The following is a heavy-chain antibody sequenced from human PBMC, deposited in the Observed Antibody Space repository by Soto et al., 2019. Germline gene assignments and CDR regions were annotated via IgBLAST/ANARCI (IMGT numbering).Heavy chain of an antibody. J-gene: IGHJ5*02. CDR3: ARESYSYGPFDP. D-gene: IGHD5-18*01. CDR2: IIPIFGTA. V-gene: IGHV1-69*06. Sequence: ASVKVSCKASGGTFSSYAISWARQAPGQGLEWMGGIIPIFGTANYAQKFQGRVTITADKSTSTAYMELSSLRSEDTAVYYCARESYSYGPFDPWGQGTLVTVSS. CDR1: GGTFSSYA.